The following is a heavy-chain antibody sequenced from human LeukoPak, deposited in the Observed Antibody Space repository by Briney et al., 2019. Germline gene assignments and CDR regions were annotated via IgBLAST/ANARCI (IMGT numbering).Heavy chain of an antibody. CDR1: GYTFTSYD. Sequence: ASVKVSCKASGYTFTSYDINWVRQATGQGLEWMGWMNPNSGNTGYAQKFQGRVTMTRNTSISTAYMELSSLRSEDTAVYYCAKRDIVVAYYYGMDVWGQGTTVTVSS. CDR3: AKRDIVVAYYYGMDV. J-gene: IGHJ6*02. D-gene: IGHD2-2*01. V-gene: IGHV1-8*01. CDR2: MNPNSGNT.